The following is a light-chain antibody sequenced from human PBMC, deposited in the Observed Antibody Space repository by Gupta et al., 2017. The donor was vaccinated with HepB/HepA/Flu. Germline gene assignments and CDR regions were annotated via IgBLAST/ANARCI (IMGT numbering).Light chain of an antibody. J-gene: IGKJ5*01. CDR3: LQYHNRPPIT. Sequence: EVVMTQSPATLSVSPGERATLSCRASQTISRNLAWYQQKPGQAPRLLIYGGSTRATGIPARFSGGGSGTDFTLTISSRQSEDYAVYYCLQYHNRPPITFGQGTRLEVK. V-gene: IGKV3-15*01. CDR2: GGS. CDR1: QTISRN.